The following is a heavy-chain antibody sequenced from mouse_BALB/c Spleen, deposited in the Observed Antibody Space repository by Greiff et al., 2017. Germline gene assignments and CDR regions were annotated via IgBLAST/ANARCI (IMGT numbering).Heavy chain of an antibody. CDR1: GYTFTSYY. J-gene: IGHJ2*01. V-gene: IGHV1S81*02. Sequence: QVQLKQSGAELVKPGASVKLSCKASGYTFTSYYMYWVKQRPGQGLEWIGEINPSNGGTNFNEKFKSKATLTVDKSSSTAYMQLSSLTSEDSAVYYCTRDGSSSWYFDYWGQGTTLTVSS. D-gene: IGHD1-1*01. CDR2: INPSNGGT. CDR3: TRDGSSSWYFDY.